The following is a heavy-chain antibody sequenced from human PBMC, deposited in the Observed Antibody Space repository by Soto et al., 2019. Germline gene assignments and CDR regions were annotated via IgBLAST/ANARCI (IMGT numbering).Heavy chain of an antibody. CDR1: GFTFSSYA. D-gene: IGHD3-22*01. Sequence: QVQLVESGGGVVQPGRSLRLSCAASGFTFSSYAMHWVRQAPGKGLEWVAVISYDGSNKYYADSVKGRFTISRDNYKNTLYLQMNSLRAEDTAVYYCARGPHPYYYDSGDFDYWGQGTLVIVSS. J-gene: IGHJ4*02. CDR2: ISYDGSNK. CDR3: ARGPHPYYYDSGDFDY. V-gene: IGHV3-30-3*01.